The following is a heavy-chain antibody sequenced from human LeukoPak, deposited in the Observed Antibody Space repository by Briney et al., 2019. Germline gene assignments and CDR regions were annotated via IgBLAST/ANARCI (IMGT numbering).Heavy chain of an antibody. CDR1: GFTFSSYG. CDR3: AKDPLEVNGIFDY. D-gene: IGHD1-20*01. CDR2: IWYDGSNK. Sequence: GGSLRLSCAASGFTFSSYGMHWVRQAPGKGLEWVAVIWYDGSNKYYADSVKGRFTISRDNSKNTLYLQMNSLRAEDTAVYYCAKDPLEVNGIFDYWGQGTLVTVSS. J-gene: IGHJ4*02. V-gene: IGHV3-30*02.